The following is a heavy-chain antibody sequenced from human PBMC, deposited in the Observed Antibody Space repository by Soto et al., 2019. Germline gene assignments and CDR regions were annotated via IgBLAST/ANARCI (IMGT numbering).Heavy chain of an antibody. Sequence: GGSLRLSCAASGFTFSSYGMHWVGQAPGKRLEWVAVISYDGSNKYYADSVKGRFTISRDNSKNTLYLQMNSLRAEDTAVYYCAKATNHDFWSGYGYYYYGMDVWGQGTTVTVSS. J-gene: IGHJ6*02. CDR3: AKATNHDFWSGYGYYYYGMDV. CDR2: ISYDGSNK. V-gene: IGHV3-30*18. D-gene: IGHD3-3*01. CDR1: GFTFSSYG.